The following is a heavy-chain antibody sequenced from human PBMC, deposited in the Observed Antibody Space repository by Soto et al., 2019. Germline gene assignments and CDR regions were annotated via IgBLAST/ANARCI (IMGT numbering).Heavy chain of an antibody. CDR3: ARGSYDSVFDS. D-gene: IGHD1-1*01. V-gene: IGHV3-66*01. CDR1: GFTVSSNY. Sequence: EVQLMESGGGMVQPGGSLRLSCAASGFTVSSNYMSWVRQAPGKGLEWVSVIYAAGSTYYADSVKGRFTISRDESRNTLYLQLNSLRAEDTAVYYFARGSYDSVFDSLGQGTLVSVTS. J-gene: IGHJ4*02. CDR2: IYAAGST.